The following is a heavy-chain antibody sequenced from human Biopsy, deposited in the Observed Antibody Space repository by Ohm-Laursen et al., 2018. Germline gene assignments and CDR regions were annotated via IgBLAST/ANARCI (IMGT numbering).Heavy chain of an antibody. CDR1: GYPFSNYY. V-gene: IGHV1-2*06. D-gene: IGHD6-13*01. Sequence: SVKVSCKASGYPFSNYYLFWVRQASGQGLEWMGRINPNSGDTVFARNFQGRVTMTRDTAISTVYMDLRNLRPDDTAVYFCARMEQPHDYWGQGTLVTVSS. J-gene: IGHJ4*02. CDR2: INPNSGDT. CDR3: ARMEQPHDY.